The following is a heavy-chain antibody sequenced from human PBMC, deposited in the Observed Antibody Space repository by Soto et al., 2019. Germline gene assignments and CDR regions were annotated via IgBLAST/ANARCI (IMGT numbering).Heavy chain of an antibody. D-gene: IGHD6-13*01. CDR1: GYTFTSYA. V-gene: IGHV1-3*01. CDR3: AGGFGQLTNYYCYGIDV. Sequence: GASVKVSCKASGYTFTSYAMHWVRQAPGQRLEWMGWINAGNGNTKYSQKFQGRVTITRDTSASTAYMELSSLRSEDTAVYYCAGGFGQLTNYYCYGIDVWSQGTTVTVSS. CDR2: INAGNGNT. J-gene: IGHJ6*02.